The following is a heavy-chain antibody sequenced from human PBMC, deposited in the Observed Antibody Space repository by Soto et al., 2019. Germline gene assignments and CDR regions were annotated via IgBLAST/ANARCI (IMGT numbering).Heavy chain of an antibody. CDR1: GGSISSYY. J-gene: IGHJ4*02. CDR3: ARLGYSSGWYVDY. D-gene: IGHD6-19*01. CDR2: IYYSGST. V-gene: IGHV4-59*08. Sequence: PSETLSLTCTVSGGSISSYYWSWIRQPPGKGLEWIGYIYYSGSTNHNPSLKSRVTISVDTSKNQFSLKLSPVTAADTAVYYCARLGYSSGWYVDYWGQGTLVTVSS.